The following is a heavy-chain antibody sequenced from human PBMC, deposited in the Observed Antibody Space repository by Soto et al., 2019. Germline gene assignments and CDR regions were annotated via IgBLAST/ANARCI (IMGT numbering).Heavy chain of an antibody. CDR1: GGSISSSSYY. Sequence: SETLSLTCTVSGGSISSSSYYWGWIHQPPGKGLEWIGSIYYSGSTYYNPSLKSRVTISVDTSKNQFSLKLSSVTAADTAMYYCAVLIAVAGYYYFDYWGQGTLVTVSS. CDR3: AVLIAVAGYYYFDY. J-gene: IGHJ4*02. CDR2: IYYSGST. D-gene: IGHD6-19*01. V-gene: IGHV4-39*01.